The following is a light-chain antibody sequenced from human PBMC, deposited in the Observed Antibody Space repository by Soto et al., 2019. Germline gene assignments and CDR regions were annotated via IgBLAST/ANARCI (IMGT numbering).Light chain of an antibody. CDR1: QSVATSQ. Sequence: EIVLTQSPGTLSLSPGERATLFCRASQSVATSQLAWYQQKPGQAPRLLIGASSRATGVPDRFIASGSGTDFTLTISRLEPEVFAVYYCHQFASSPRTFGRGTTVEIK. CDR3: HQFASSPRT. V-gene: IGKV3-20*01. CDR2: GAS. J-gene: IGKJ4*01.